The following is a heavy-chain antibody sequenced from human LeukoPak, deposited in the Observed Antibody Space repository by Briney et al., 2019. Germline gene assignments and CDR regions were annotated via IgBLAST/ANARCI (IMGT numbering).Heavy chain of an antibody. D-gene: IGHD3-22*01. CDR3: ASFEGAVITSDY. Sequence: SVKVSCKASGGTFSSYAISWVRQAPGQGLEWMGRIIPILGIANYAQKFQGRVTITADKSTSTAYMELSSLRSEDTAVYHCASFEGAVITSDYWGQGTLVTVSS. CDR2: IIPILGIA. CDR1: GGTFSSYA. V-gene: IGHV1-69*04. J-gene: IGHJ4*02.